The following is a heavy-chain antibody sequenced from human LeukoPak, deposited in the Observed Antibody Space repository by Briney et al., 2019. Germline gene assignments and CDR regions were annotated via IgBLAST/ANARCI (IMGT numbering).Heavy chain of an antibody. Sequence: SETLSLTCTVSGGSITNCCWGWIRQPAGRGLDWIGRISSTGNTAYSPSLQSRVTMSVDTSKNQFSLKLNSVTAADTAVYYCARGIPGIAAAGPLYYWGQGTLVTVSS. CDR3: ARGIPGIAAAGPLYY. D-gene: IGHD6-13*01. V-gene: IGHV4-4*07. CDR1: GGSITNCC. J-gene: IGHJ4*02. CDR2: ISSTGNT.